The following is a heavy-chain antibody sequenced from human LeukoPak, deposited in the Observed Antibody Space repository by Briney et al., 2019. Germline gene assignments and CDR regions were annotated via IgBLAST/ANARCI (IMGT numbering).Heavy chain of an antibody. Sequence: SETLSLTCTVSGASITTYHWSWIRQPPGKRLEWVAYMYYSGSPNYNPSLKSRVTMSVDTSKNQFSLKLSSVTAADTAVYYCARDRGPAVDRSYMDVWGKGTTVTVSS. CDR1: GASITTYH. CDR2: MYYSGSP. D-gene: IGHD5-12*01. V-gene: IGHV4-59*12. J-gene: IGHJ6*03. CDR3: ARDRGPAVDRSYMDV.